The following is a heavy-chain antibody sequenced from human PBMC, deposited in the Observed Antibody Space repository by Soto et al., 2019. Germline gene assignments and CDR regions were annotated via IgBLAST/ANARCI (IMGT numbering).Heavy chain of an antibody. CDR1: GFTFSSYG. J-gene: IGHJ4*02. Sequence: PGGYLRLSCAASGFTFSSYGMHWVRQAPGKGLEWVAVIWYDGSNKYYADSVKGRFTISRDNSKNTLYLQMNSLRAEDTAVYYCARDGYCSGGSCYSVPVFDYWGQGT. CDR3: ARDGYCSGGSCYSVPVFDY. V-gene: IGHV3-33*01. CDR2: IWYDGSNK. D-gene: IGHD2-15*01.